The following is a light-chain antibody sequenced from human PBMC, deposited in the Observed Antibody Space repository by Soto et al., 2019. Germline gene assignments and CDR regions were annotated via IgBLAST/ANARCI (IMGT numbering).Light chain of an antibody. CDR2: GAS. CDR3: QQYGSSPQIT. CDR1: QSVFNNH. J-gene: IGKJ5*01. Sequence: EIVLTQSPGTLSLSPGERATLSFRASQSVFNNHIGWYQQKPGQAPRRLIYGASNRATGISDRFSGSGSGTEFALTISRLEPEDFAVYYCQQYGSSPQITFGQGTRLEIK. V-gene: IGKV3-20*01.